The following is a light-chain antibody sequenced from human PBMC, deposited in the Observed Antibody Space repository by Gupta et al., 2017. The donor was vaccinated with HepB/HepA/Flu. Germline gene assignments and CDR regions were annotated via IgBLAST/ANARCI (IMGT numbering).Light chain of an antibody. J-gene: IGLJ3*02. CDR2: LNN. V-gene: IGLV1-44*01. Sequence: QSVLTQPPSASGTPGQRVTIACSGSRSNIGSHTVNWYQQLPGTAPKLLIYLNNQRPSGVPDRFSGSKSGTSASLAISGLQSEDEADYYCAAWDDSLNGWVFGGGTMLTVL. CDR3: AAWDDSLNGWV. CDR1: RSNIGSHT.